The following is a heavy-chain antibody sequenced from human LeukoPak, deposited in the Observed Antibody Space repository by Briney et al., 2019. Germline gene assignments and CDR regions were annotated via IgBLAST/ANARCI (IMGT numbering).Heavy chain of an antibody. CDR1: GYTFTGYY. CDR3: AIVHPTPRGIYYYDSSGYYRHYDY. J-gene: IGHJ4*02. V-gene: IGHV1-2*02. D-gene: IGHD3-22*01. Sequence: ASVKVSCKASGYTFTGYYMHWVRQAPGQGLEWMGWINPNSGGTNYAQKFQGRVTMTRDTSISTAYMELSRLRSDDTAVYYCAIVHPTPRGIYYYDSSGYYRHYDYWGQGTLVTVSS. CDR2: INPNSGGT.